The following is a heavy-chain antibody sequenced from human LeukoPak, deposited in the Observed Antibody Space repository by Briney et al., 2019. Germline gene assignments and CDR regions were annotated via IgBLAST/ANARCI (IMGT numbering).Heavy chain of an antibody. J-gene: IGHJ3*02. Sequence: GGSLRLSCAASGFPFSSYWMAWVRQAPGKGLEWVASVKQDGGETFYVDSVKGRFTISRDNAKNSLYLQMNSLRAEDTAVYYCAKAIWGAAALAGNAFDIWGQGTMVTVSS. CDR2: VKQDGGET. D-gene: IGHD6-13*01. CDR1: GFPFSSYW. V-gene: IGHV3-7*03. CDR3: AKAIWGAAALAGNAFDI.